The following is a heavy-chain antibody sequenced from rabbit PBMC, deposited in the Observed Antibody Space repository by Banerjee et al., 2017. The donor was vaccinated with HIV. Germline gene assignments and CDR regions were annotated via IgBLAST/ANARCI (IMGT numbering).Heavy chain of an antibody. J-gene: IGHJ6*01. D-gene: IGHD1-1*01. CDR2: SGNT. CDR3: ARDTSSSFSSYGMDL. Sequence: SGNTYYANWAKGRFTISRTSTTVDLKMTSLTTEDTATYFCARDTSSSFSSYGMDLRGPGTLVTVS. V-gene: IGHV1S69*01.